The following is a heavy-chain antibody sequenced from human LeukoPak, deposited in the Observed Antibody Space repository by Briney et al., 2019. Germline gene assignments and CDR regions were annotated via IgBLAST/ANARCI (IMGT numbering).Heavy chain of an antibody. Sequence: SETLSLTCTVSGGSVSSGSYYWSWIRQPPGKGLEWIGYIYYSGSTNYNPSLKSRVTISVDTSKNQFSLKPSSVTAADTAVYYCARDHGGYYDSSGYSWGQGTLVTVSS. CDR2: IYYSGST. V-gene: IGHV4-61*01. J-gene: IGHJ5*02. CDR1: GGSVSSGSYY. CDR3: ARDHGGYYDSSGYS. D-gene: IGHD3-22*01.